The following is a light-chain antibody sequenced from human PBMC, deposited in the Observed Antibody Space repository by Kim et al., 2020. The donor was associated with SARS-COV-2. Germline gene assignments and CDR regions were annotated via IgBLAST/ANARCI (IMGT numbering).Light chain of an antibody. CDR3: ASWDDTLSGRV. V-gene: IGLV1-44*01. CDR1: SSDVGSNT. CDR2: NNN. Sequence: QSVLTQPPSASGTPGQRVTISCSGSSSDVGSNTVNWYQQFPGTAPKLLIYNNNQRPSGVPDRFSGSKSGTSASLAISGLQSEDEADYFCASWDDTLSGRVFGGGTQLTVL. J-gene: IGLJ3*02.